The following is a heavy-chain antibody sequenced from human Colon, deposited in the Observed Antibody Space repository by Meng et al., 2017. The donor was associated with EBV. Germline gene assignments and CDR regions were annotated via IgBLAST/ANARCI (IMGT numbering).Heavy chain of an antibody. CDR1: GGCITIGHYH. CDR3: ARSYYYYY. J-gene: IGHJ4*02. D-gene: IGHD3-10*01. Sequence: RLDVAGPGLVNPSPSLVVTCSVSGGCITIGHYHWRWLGRTAGKCLKWGGYINSSGSTYHTPSVKRRVTMSMDTSKTEFALKPSVETGANKAVYYCARSYYYYYWGQGTLVTVSS. V-gene: IGHV4-30-4*01. CDR2: INSSGST.